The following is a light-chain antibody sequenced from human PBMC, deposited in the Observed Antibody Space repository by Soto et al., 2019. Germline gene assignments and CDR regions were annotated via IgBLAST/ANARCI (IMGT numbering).Light chain of an antibody. Sequence: DIQMTQSPSSLSASVGDRVTITCRASQSISSYLNWYQQKPGKAPNLVIYTASNLQSGVPSRFSGSGSGTDFTLTISSLQPEEFATYFWKQSYSTPSTFGQGTKV. V-gene: IGKV1-39*01. J-gene: IGKJ1*01. CDR2: TAS. CDR1: QSISSY. CDR3: KQSYSTPST.